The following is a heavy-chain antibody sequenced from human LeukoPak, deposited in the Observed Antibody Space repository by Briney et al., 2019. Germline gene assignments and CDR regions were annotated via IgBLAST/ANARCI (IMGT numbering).Heavy chain of an antibody. Sequence: GGSLRLSCAASGFTFSSYSMNWVRQAPGKGLEWVSSISSSSSYIYYADSVKGRFTISRDNAKNSLYLQMNSLRAEDTAVYYCARSKRYYDSSGPFDYWGQGTLVTVSS. CDR3: ARSKRYYDSSGPFDY. J-gene: IGHJ4*02. D-gene: IGHD3-22*01. V-gene: IGHV3-21*01. CDR2: ISSSSSYI. CDR1: GFTFSSYS.